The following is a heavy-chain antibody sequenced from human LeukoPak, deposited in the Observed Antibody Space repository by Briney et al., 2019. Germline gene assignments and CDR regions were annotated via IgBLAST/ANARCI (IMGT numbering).Heavy chain of an antibody. J-gene: IGHJ4*02. CDR1: GFAFSSYA. V-gene: IGHV3-23*01. Sequence: GGSLRLSCAASGFAFSSYAMSWVRQPPGKGLEWVSVISRRDDYTYYADSVKGRFTISGDNSKNTLYLQTNTLRAEDTAVYYCANDYRSGSFHDFWGQGTLVTVSS. CDR3: ANDYRSGSFHDF. D-gene: IGHD3-10*01. CDR2: ISRRDDYT.